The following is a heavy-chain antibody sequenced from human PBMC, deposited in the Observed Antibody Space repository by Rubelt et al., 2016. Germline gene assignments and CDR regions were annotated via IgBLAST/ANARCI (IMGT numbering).Heavy chain of an antibody. J-gene: IGHJ4*02. V-gene: IGHV3-30*01. CDR2: SYDGSNK. CDR3: ARGYCSGGSCYRIDY. Sequence: SYDGSNKYYADSVKGRFTISRDNSKNTLYLQMNSLRAEDTAVYYCARGYCSGGSCYRIDYWGQGTLVTVSS. D-gene: IGHD2-15*01.